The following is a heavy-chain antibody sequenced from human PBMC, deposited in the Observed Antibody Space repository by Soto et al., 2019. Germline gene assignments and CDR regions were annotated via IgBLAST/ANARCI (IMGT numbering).Heavy chain of an antibody. J-gene: IGHJ4*02. CDR1: GGSLTSNNW. D-gene: IGHD1-7*01. Sequence: SETLSVTCAVSGGSLTSNNWWTWVRQPPGQGLEWIGEIYRTGSTNYNPSLKSRVTISLDNSENQFSLKVTSLTAADTAVYYCASRDPGTTVDYWGQGTLVTVSS. CDR3: ASRDPGTTVDY. CDR2: IYRTGST. V-gene: IGHV4-4*02.